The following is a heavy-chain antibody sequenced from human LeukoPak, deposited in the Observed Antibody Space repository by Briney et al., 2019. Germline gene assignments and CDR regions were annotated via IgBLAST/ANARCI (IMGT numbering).Heavy chain of an antibody. CDR3: ACARTGGAYLDY. CDR2: ISSSSSYT. CDR1: GFTFSDYY. D-gene: IGHD1-1*01. V-gene: IGHV3-11*06. J-gene: IGHJ4*02. Sequence: GGSLRLSCAASGFTFSDYYMSWIRQAPGKGLEWVSYISSSSSYTNYADSVKGRFTISRDNAKNSLYLQMNSLRDEDTAVYYCACARTGGAYLDYWGQGTLVTVSS.